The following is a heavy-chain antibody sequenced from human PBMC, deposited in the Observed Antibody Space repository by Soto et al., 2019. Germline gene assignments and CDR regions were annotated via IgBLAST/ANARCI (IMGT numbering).Heavy chain of an antibody. J-gene: IGHJ4*02. CDR1: GFTVSNAW. CDR2: IKSKTDGGTT. CDR3: TRYSYGASEY. V-gene: IGHV3-15*01. D-gene: IGHD5-18*01. Sequence: EVQLVESGGGLVKPGGSLRLSCAASGFTVSNAWMSWVRQAPGKGLEWVGRIKSKTDGGTTEYDAPVKGRFTISRDDSKNTLYLKMNSLKYEDTAVYYCTRYSYGASEYWGQGTLVTVSS.